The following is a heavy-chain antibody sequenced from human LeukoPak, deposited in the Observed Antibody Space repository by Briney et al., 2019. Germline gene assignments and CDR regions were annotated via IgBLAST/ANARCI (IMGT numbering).Heavy chain of an antibody. V-gene: IGHV3-49*04. CDR2: IRSKAYGGTT. Sequence: GGSLRLSCAASGFTFGDYAMSWVRQAPGKGLEWVGFIRSKAYGGTTEYAASVKGRFTISRDDSKSIAYLQMNSLKTEDTAVYYCTRGPDPYDSSGYYFDYWGQGTLVTVSS. D-gene: IGHD3-22*01. J-gene: IGHJ4*02. CDR1: GFTFGDYA. CDR3: TRGPDPYDSSGYYFDY.